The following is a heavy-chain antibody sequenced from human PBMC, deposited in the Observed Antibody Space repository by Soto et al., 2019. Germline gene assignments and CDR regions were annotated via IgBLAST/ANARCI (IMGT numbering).Heavy chain of an antibody. CDR3: AHSALQTGDFDY. Sequence: QITLKESGPTLVKPTQTLTLTCTFSGFSLSTSGVSVGWIRQPPGKALEWLALIYWDDDKRYSPSLKSRLTIXKXXSKNQVVHTVTNMDPVDTATYYCAHSALQTGDFDYWGQGTLVTVSS. D-gene: IGHD1-26*01. J-gene: IGHJ4*02. CDR2: IYWDDDK. CDR1: GFSLSTSGVS. V-gene: IGHV2-5*02.